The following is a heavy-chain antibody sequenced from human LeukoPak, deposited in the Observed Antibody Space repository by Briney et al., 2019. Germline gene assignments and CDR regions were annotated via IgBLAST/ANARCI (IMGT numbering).Heavy chain of an antibody. CDR1: GFTFSSYS. D-gene: IGHD1-26*01. V-gene: IGHV3-21*01. J-gene: IGHJ5*02. CDR3: AREKWELLTITGGNWIDP. Sequence: GGSLRLSCAASGFTFSSYSMNWVRQAPGKGLEWVSSISCSSSYIYYADPVKGRFTISRDNAKNSLYLQMNSLRAEDTAVYYCAREKWELLTITGGNWIDPWGQGTLVTVSS. CDR2: ISCSSSYI.